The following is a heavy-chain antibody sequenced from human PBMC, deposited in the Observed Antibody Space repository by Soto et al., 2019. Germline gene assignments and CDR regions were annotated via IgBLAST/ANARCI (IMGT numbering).Heavy chain of an antibody. CDR3: CRRERMAPTYGCFDY. Sequence: SETLSLTCAVSGGSISSGGYSWTWIRQPPGKGLEWIGYIYHTGTTYYNMSLKSRVTISVDRSKNQFSLKLSSVTAADTAVYYCCRRERMAPTYGCFDYWGQGTQVTVSS. CDR2: IYHTGTT. CDR1: GGSISSGGYS. V-gene: IGHV4-30-2*01. D-gene: IGHD2-15*01. J-gene: IGHJ4*02.